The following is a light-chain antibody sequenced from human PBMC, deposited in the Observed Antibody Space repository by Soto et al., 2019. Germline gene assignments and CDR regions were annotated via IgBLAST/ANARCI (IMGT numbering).Light chain of an antibody. V-gene: IGLV1-44*01. CDR1: NSNIGGNS. CDR3: ASWDESLNGHWV. Sequence: QSVLTQAPSASGTPGQRVTISCSGSNSNIGGNSVSWYHHLPGTAPKLLIFNNSQRPSGVPDRFSGSKSGTSASLAISGLQCEDEDDYYCASWDESLNGHWVFGGGTKLTVL. J-gene: IGLJ3*02. CDR2: NNS.